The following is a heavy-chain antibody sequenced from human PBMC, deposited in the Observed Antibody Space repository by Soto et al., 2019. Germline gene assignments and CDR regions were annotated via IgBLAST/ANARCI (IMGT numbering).Heavy chain of an antibody. Sequence: QVQLVQSGAEVKKPGASVKVSCKASGYTFTNFGISWVRQAPGQGLEWMGWISAYNGNTNYAQKFQGRVTMTTDTSASTAYMEVRSLRFADTAVYYYASTGNPIDHRGQGTLVTVSS. J-gene: IGHJ4*02. CDR2: ISAYNGNT. D-gene: IGHD3-10*01. CDR1: GYTFTNFG. V-gene: IGHV1-18*01. CDR3: ASTGNPIDH.